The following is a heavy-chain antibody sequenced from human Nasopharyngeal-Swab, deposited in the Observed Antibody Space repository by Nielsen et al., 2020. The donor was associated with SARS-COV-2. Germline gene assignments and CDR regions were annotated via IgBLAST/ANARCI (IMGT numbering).Heavy chain of an antibody. D-gene: IGHD6-6*01. J-gene: IGHJ4*02. CDR3: ARVDLAARPDY. V-gene: IGHV1-18*01. CDR1: GYTFTSSD. Sequence: ASVKVSCKASGYTFTSSDINWVRQAPGQGLEWMGWISAYNGNTNYAQKLQGRVTMTTDTSTSTAYMELRSLRSDDTAVYYCARVDLAARPDYWGQGTLVTVSS. CDR2: ISAYNGNT.